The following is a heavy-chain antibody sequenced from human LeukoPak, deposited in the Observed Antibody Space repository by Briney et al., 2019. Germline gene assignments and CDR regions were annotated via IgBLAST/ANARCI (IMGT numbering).Heavy chain of an antibody. CDR1: GGSISSYY. J-gene: IGHJ3*02. D-gene: IGHD2-15*01. CDR3: ARTEADCSGGSCYSAAFAI. V-gene: IGHV4-59*01. Sequence: PSETLSLTCTVSGGSISSYYWSWIRQPPGKGMEWIGSIYYSVSTNYNPSLKSRVTISVDTSKNQFSLKLSSVTAADAAVFYCARTEADCSGGSCYSAAFAIWGQGTMVTVSS. CDR2: IYYSVST.